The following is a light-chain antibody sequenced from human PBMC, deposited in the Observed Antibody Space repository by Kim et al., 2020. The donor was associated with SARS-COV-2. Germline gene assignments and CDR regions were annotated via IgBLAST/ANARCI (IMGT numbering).Light chain of an antibody. V-gene: IGLV3-1*01. Sequence: SVSPGQTANITCSGDKLGDKYAFWYQQKPGQSPVLVIYQDNKRPSGIPERFSGSNSANTATPTISGTQAMDEADYYCQAWDRSTAVFGGGTQLTVL. CDR3: QAWDRSTAV. J-gene: IGLJ2*01. CDR2: QDN. CDR1: KLGDKY.